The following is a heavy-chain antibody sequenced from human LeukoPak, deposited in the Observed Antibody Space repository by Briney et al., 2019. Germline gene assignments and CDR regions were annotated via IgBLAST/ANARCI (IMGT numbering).Heavy chain of an antibody. J-gene: IGHJ5*02. CDR3: ARGTLSSRTTWTWVNA. Sequence: SETLSLTCTVSGDSNNPYYWTWLRQPPGKGLEWIGYIYYNGNTNYNPSLKSRITISVDTSKNQFSLRLTSVTAADTAVYYCARGTLSSRTTWTWVNAWGQGTLVTVSS. D-gene: IGHD6-13*01. CDR1: GDSNNPYY. V-gene: IGHV4-59*01. CDR2: IYYNGNT.